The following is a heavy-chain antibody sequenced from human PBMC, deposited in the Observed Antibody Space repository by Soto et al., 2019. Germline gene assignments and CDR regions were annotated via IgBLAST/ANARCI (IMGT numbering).Heavy chain of an antibody. CDR3: ARGRRLRFLEWSQVGMDV. Sequence: GASVKVSCKASGYTFTSYAMHWVRQAPGQRLEWMGWISAYNGNTNYAQKFQGRVTMTTDTSTSTAYMELRSLRSDDTAVYYCARGRRLRFLEWSQVGMDVWGQGTTVTVSS. V-gene: IGHV1-18*01. CDR1: GYTFTSYA. D-gene: IGHD3-3*01. J-gene: IGHJ6*02. CDR2: ISAYNGNT.